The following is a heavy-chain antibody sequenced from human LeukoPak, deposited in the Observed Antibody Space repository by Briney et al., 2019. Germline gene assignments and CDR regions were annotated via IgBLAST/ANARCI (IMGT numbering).Heavy chain of an antibody. CDR3: ATDGSGSISYYYGMDV. J-gene: IGHJ6*02. CDR2: ISSSSSYI. V-gene: IGHV3-21*04. D-gene: IGHD3-10*01. CDR1: GFTFSSYS. Sequence: GGSLRLSCAASGFTFSSYSMNWVRQAPGKGLEWVSSISSSSSYIYYADSVKGRFTISRDNAKNSLYLQMNSLRAEDTAVYYCATDGSGSISYYYGMDVWGQGTTVTVSS.